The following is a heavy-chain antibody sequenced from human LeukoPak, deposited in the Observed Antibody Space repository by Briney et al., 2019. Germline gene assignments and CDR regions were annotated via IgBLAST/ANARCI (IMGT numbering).Heavy chain of an antibody. CDR3: ARAYYGSGNFDY. D-gene: IGHD3-10*01. CDR1: GFTFSSYS. J-gene: IGHJ4*02. Sequence: GGSLRLSCAASGFTFSSYSMNWVRQAPGKGLEWVSSISTGSSYIHYADSVKGRFTISRDNAKNSLYLQMNSLRAEDTAVYYCARAYYGSGNFDYWGQGTLVTVSS. V-gene: IGHV3-21*01. CDR2: ISTGSSYI.